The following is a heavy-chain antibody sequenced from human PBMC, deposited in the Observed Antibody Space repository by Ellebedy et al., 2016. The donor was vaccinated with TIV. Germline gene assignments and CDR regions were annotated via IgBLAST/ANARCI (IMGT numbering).Heavy chain of an antibody. CDR1: GFTFSSYD. CDR2: IGTAGDT. CDR3: ARGGVYDSSGGIDY. Sequence: GGSLRLXCAASGFTFSSYDMHWVRQATGKGLEWVSAIGTAGDTYYPGSVKGRFTISRENAKNSLYLQMNSLRAGDTAVYYCARGGVYDSSGGIDYWGQGTLVTVSS. J-gene: IGHJ4*02. V-gene: IGHV3-13*01. D-gene: IGHD3-22*01.